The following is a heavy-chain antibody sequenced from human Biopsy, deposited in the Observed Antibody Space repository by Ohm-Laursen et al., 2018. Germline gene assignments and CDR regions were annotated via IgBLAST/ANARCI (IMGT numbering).Heavy chain of an antibody. CDR2: ISGYNGNT. V-gene: IGHV1-18*01. CDR1: GYSFTSYG. D-gene: IGHD5/OR15-5a*01. Sequence: ASVKVSCKASGYSFTSYGISWVRQAPGEGLEWMGRISGYNGNTNYAQKFQGRVTMTADTSTSTVYMEVRGLRSDDTAVYYCARVTLPLYLDYWGQGTRASVSS. J-gene: IGHJ4*02. CDR3: ARVTLPLYLDY.